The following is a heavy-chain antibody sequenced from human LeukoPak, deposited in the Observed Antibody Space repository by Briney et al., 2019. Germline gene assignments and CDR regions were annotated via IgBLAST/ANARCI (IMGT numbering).Heavy chain of an antibody. CDR3: ARDRGYSGYESDY. Sequence: GGSLRLSCAASGFTVSSNYVSWVRQAPGKGLEWVSVIYSGGSTYYADSVKGRFTISRDNSKNTLYLQMNSLRAEDTAVYYCARDRGYSGYESDYWGQGTLVTVSS. D-gene: IGHD5-12*01. J-gene: IGHJ4*02. V-gene: IGHV3-53*01. CDR1: GFTVSSNY. CDR2: IYSGGST.